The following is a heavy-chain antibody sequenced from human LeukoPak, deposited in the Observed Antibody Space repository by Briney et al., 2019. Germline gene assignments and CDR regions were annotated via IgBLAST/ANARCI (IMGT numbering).Heavy chain of an antibody. D-gene: IGHD3-10*01. CDR2: INHSGST. Sequence: SETLSLTCAVYGGSFSGYYWSWIRQPPGKGLEWIGEINHSGSTNYNPSLKSRATISVDTSKNQFSLKLSSVTAADTAVYYCARGRTPLYYYGSGSFYDYWGQGTLVTVSS. J-gene: IGHJ4*02. V-gene: IGHV4-34*01. CDR3: ARGRTPLYYYGSGSFYDY. CDR1: GGSFSGYY.